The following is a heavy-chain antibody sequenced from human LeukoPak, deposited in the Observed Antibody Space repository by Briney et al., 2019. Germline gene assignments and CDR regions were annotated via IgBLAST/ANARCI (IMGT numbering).Heavy chain of an antibody. J-gene: IGHJ4*02. V-gene: IGHV1-69*02. CDR1: GGTFSSYT. Sequence: GASVKVSCKASGGTFSSYTISWVRQAPGQGLEWMGRIIPILGIANYAQKFQGRVTITADKSTSTAYMELSSLRSEDTAVYYCARTAHAYSSSYDFDYWGQGTLVTVSS. D-gene: IGHD6-6*01. CDR2: IIPILGIA. CDR3: ARTAHAYSSSYDFDY.